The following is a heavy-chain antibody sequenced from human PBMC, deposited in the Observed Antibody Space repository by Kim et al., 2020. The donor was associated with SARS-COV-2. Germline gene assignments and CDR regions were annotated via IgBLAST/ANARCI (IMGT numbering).Heavy chain of an antibody. Sequence: ASVKVSCKASGYTFSNYYMHWVRQAPGQGLEWMGIINPSGTYTSYAQKFRGRVTMTRDTSTSTVYMELSSLRSEDTAVYYCARHYSSGSYLDYWGQGTLVTVSS. V-gene: IGHV1-46*01. CDR3: ARHYSSGSYLDY. CDR2: INPSGTYT. J-gene: IGHJ4*02. D-gene: IGHD3-10*01. CDR1: GYTFSNYY.